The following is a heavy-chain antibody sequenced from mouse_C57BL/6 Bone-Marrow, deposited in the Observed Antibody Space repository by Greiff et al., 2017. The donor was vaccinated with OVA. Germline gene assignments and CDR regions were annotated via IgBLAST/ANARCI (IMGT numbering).Heavy chain of an antibody. CDR2: IYPGSGNT. CDR3: AVGPFDY. J-gene: IGHJ2*01. V-gene: IGHV1-76*01. D-gene: IGHD4-1*01. CDR1: GYTFTDYY. Sequence: QVQLQQSGAELVRPGASVTLSCKASGYTFTDYYINWVKQRPGQGLEWIARIYPGSGNTYYNEKFKGKATLTAEKSSSTAYMQRSSLTSEDSAVYFCAVGPFDYWGQGTTLTVSS.